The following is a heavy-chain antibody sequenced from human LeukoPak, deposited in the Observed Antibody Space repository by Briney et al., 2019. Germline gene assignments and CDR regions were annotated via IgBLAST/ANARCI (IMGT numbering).Heavy chain of an antibody. CDR2: IYYSGST. J-gene: IGHJ3*02. V-gene: IGHV4-39*01. CDR3: ARHKYSSGWPPEGAFDI. CDR1: GGSISSSSYY. D-gene: IGHD6-19*01. Sequence: SETLSLTCTVSGGSISSSSYYWGWIRQPPGKGLEWIGSIYYSGSTYYNPSLKSRVTISVDTSKNQFSLKLSSVTAADTAVYYYARHKYSSGWPPEGAFDIWGQGTMVTVSS.